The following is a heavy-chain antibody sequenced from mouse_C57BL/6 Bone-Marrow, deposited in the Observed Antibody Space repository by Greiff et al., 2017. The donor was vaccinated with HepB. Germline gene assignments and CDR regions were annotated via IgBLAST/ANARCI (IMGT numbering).Heavy chain of an antibody. CDR3: ARGPFGDAMDY. CDR2: ISYDGSN. CDR1: GYSITSGYY. J-gene: IGHJ4*01. V-gene: IGHV3-6*01. Sequence: EVKLVESGPGLVKPSQSLSLTCSVTGYSITSGYYWNWIRQFPGNKLEWMGYISYDGSNNYNPSLKNRISITRDTSKNQFFLKLNSVTTEDTATYYCARGPFGDAMDYWGQGTSVTVSS.